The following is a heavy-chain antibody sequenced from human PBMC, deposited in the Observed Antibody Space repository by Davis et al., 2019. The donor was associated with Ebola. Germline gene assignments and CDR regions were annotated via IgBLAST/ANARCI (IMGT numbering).Heavy chain of an antibody. CDR1: GGTFGSYA. J-gene: IGHJ4*02. V-gene: IGHV1-3*01. CDR2: INAGNGDT. Sequence: ASVKVSCKVSGGTFGSYAISWVRQAPGQGLEWMGGINAGNGDTEYSQGFQGRLTITRDTSANTAFMELTSLRSEDTAVYFCARLHGVAGTGGFDYWGQGTRVTVSS. D-gene: IGHD6-19*01. CDR3: ARLHGVAGTGGFDY.